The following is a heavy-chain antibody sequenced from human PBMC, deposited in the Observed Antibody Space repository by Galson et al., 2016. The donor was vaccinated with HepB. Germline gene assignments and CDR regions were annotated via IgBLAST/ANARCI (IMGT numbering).Heavy chain of an antibody. V-gene: IGHV3-48*04. CDR1: GFTFSSYS. Sequence: SLRLSCAASGFTFSSYSMNWVRQAPGKGLEWVSYISVYRTIYYADSVKGRFTISRDNAEISVSLQMNTLRADDTAVYYRARSVEGYFDYWGQGILVTVSS. CDR3: ARSVEGYFDY. CDR2: ISVYRTI. D-gene: IGHD6-19*01. J-gene: IGHJ4*02.